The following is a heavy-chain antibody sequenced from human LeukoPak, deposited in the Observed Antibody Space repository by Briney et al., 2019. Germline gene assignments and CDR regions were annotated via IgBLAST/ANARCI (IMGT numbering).Heavy chain of an antibody. D-gene: IGHD5-12*01. J-gene: IGHJ6*03. CDR2: IIPIFGTA. CDR3: ARGLGVVATIPLDYYYYYMDV. CDR1: GYTFTSYA. Sequence: GASVKVSCKASGYTFTSYAISWVRQAPGQGLEWMGGIIPIFGTANYAQKFQGRVTITADKSTSTAYMELSSLRSEDTAVYYCARGLGVVATIPLDYYYYYMDVWGKGTTVTVSS. V-gene: IGHV1-69*06.